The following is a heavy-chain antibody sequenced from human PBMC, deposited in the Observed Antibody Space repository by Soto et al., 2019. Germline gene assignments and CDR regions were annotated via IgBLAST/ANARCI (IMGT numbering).Heavy chain of an antibody. V-gene: IGHV6-1*01. D-gene: IGHD3-22*01. CDR3: ARVSDYDSSGYYSLAFDI. CDR2: TYYRSKWYN. CDR1: GDSVSSNSAA. J-gene: IGHJ3*02. Sequence: PSQTLSLTCAISGDSVSSNSAAWNWIRQSPSRGLEWLGRTYYRSKWYNDYAVSVKSRITINPDSSKNQFSLQLNSVTPEDTAVYYCARVSDYDSSGYYSLAFDIWGQGTMVTVSS.